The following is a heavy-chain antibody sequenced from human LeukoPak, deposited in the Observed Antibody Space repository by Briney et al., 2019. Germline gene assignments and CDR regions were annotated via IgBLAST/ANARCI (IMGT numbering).Heavy chain of an antibody. D-gene: IGHD3-9*01. Sequence: GASVKVSCKASGYTFTSHAMQWVRQAPGQRLEWMGWINAGNGNTKYSQKFQGRVTITRDTSASTGYMELSSLRPEDTAVYYCAREAEYDILAGYSSYYFDYWGQGSLVTVSS. CDR1: GYTFTSHA. V-gene: IGHV1-3*01. J-gene: IGHJ4*02. CDR3: AREAEYDILAGYSSYYFDY. CDR2: INAGNGNT.